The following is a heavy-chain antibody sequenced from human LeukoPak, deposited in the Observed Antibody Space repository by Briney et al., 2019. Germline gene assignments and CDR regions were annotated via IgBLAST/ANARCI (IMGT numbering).Heavy chain of an antibody. CDR2: ISGSGGST. D-gene: IGHD4-17*01. J-gene: IGHJ5*02. CDR3: AKGSSIDYDNWFDP. V-gene: IGHV3-23*01. Sequence: GGSLRLSCAASGFTFSSYAMSWVRQAPGKGLEWFSAISGSGGSTYYADSVKGRFTIYRENSKNTLYLQMNSLRAEDTAVYYCAKGSSIDYDNWFDPWGQGTLVTVSS. CDR1: GFTFSSYA.